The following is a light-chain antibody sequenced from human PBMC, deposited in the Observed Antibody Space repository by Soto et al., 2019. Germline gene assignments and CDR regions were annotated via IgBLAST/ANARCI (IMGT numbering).Light chain of an antibody. CDR1: QNISNY. J-gene: IGKJ4*01. CDR3: QQRSNWPPSLT. CDR2: DVS. V-gene: IGKV3-11*01. Sequence: IALTQSPATLSLSPGKRATISCRASQNISNYLIWYQQKPGQAPRLLIYDVSNRATGIPARFSGSGSGTEFTLTISSLEPEDFAVYYCQQRSNWPPSLTFGGGTKVDIK.